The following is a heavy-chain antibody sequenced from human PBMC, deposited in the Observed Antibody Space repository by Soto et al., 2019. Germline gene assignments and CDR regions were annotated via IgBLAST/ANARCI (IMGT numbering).Heavy chain of an antibody. Sequence: GGSRRRSWAASGFPFSYTWMSWVRQAPGKGLEWVARIKTKTNVGTRDYAAPVKGRFSISRDDSKNMLYLQMNSLKSEDTAVYYCTAFNILTGSHFDSWGQGTLVTVSS. CDR3: TAFNILTGSHFDS. J-gene: IGHJ4*02. V-gene: IGHV3-15*01. CDR1: GFPFSYTW. D-gene: IGHD3-9*01. CDR2: IKTKTNVGTR.